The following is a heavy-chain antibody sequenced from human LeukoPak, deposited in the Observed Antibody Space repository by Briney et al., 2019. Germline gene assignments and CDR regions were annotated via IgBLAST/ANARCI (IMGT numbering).Heavy chain of an antibody. CDR3: TRLSGDNWNYGGNFDS. Sequence: PGGSLRLSCAASRFTFSSYSMNWVRQAPGKGLEWVSSISSSGSYIYYADSVKGRFTISRDNAKNSLYLQMNSLKTEDTAVYYCTRLSGDNWNYGGNFDSWGQGTLVTVSS. J-gene: IGHJ4*02. CDR2: ISSSGSYI. V-gene: IGHV3-21*04. D-gene: IGHD1-7*01. CDR1: RFTFSSYS.